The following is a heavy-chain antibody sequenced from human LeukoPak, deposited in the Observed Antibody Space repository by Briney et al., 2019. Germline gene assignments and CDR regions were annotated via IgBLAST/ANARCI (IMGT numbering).Heavy chain of an antibody. CDR2: ISYDGSNK. D-gene: IGHD5-18*01. Sequence: GGSLRLSCAASGFTFSSYGMHWVRQAPGKGLEWVAVISYDGSNKYYADSVKGRFTISRDNSKNTLYPQMNSLRAEDTAVYYCAKGYSYGSTDGMDVWGQGTTVTVSS. J-gene: IGHJ6*02. CDR1: GFTFSSYG. CDR3: AKGYSYGSTDGMDV. V-gene: IGHV3-30*18.